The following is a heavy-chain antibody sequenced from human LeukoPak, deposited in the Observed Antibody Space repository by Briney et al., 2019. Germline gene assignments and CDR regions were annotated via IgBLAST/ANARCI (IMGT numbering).Heavy chain of an antibody. CDR3: ATVRIAAAGFPTRAYYFDY. CDR1: GYTLTELS. D-gene: IGHD6-13*01. J-gene: IGHJ4*02. Sequence: GASVKVSCKVSGYTLTELSMHWVRRAPGKGLEWRGGFDPEDGETIYAQKFQGRVTMTEDTSTDTAYMELSSLRSEDTAVYYCATVRIAAAGFPTRAYYFDYWGQGTLVTVSS. V-gene: IGHV1-24*01. CDR2: FDPEDGET.